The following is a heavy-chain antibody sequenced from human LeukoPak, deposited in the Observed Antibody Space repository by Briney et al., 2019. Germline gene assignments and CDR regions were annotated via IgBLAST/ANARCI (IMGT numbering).Heavy chain of an antibody. CDR3: ALWDLRLGELSVPDY. CDR1: GYTFTSYG. D-gene: IGHD3-16*02. CDR2: ISAYNGNT. Sequence: ASVKVSCTASGYTFTSYGISWVRQAPGQGLEWMGWISAYNGNTNYAQKLQGRVTMTTDTSTSTAYMELRSLRSDDTAVYYCALWDLRLGELSVPDYWGQGTLVTVSS. V-gene: IGHV1-18*01. J-gene: IGHJ4*02.